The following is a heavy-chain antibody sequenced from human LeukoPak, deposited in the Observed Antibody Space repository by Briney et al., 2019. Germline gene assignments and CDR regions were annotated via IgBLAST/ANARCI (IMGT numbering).Heavy chain of an antibody. D-gene: IGHD3-9*01. CDR3: GRVYYDILTGFPSYSDY. J-gene: IGHJ4*02. CDR1: GYRFPTYG. Sequence: GASVKVSCKASGYRFPTYGIHWVRQAPGQGLEWMGWTNIDDGNTEYAQKFHGRVTLTRDTSTSIAYMELRSLTSDDTALYYCGRVYYDILTGFPSYSDYWGQGTLVTVSS. V-gene: IGHV1-18*01. CDR2: TNIDDGNT.